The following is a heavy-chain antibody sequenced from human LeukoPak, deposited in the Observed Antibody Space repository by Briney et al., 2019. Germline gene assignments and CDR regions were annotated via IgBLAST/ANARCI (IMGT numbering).Heavy chain of an antibody. CDR3: ITCQTYSSSSN. Sequence: GGSLRLSCAASGFTFSNAWMSWVRQAPGKGLEWVGRIKSKTNGGTTDYAAPVKGRFTISRDDSKNTLYLQMNSVKTEDTAVYYCITCQTYSSSSNWGQGTLVTVSS. J-gene: IGHJ4*02. V-gene: IGHV3-15*01. CDR1: GFTFSNAW. CDR2: IKSKTNGGTT. D-gene: IGHD6-6*01.